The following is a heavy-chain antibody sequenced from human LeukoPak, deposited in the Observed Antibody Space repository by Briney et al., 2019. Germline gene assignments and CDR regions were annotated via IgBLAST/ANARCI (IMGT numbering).Heavy chain of an antibody. Sequence: PGGSLRLSCAASGFIFSSYWMSWVRQAPGKGLEWVANIKQDGSEKYYVDSVKGRFTISRDNAKNSLYLQMNSLRAEDTAVYYCARDSGGSHFFGYWGQGTLVTVSS. CDR2: IKQDGSEK. CDR1: GFIFSSYW. J-gene: IGHJ4*02. D-gene: IGHD2-15*01. V-gene: IGHV3-7*01. CDR3: ARDSGGSHFFGY.